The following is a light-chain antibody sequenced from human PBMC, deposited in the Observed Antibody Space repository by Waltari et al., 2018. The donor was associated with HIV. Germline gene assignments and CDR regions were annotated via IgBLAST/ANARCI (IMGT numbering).Light chain of an antibody. V-gene: IGKV4-1*01. CDR2: WAS. CDR1: QNILDISNNKNY. Sequence: DIVMTQSPDSLAVSVGERATINCKSSQNILDISNNKNYLTWYQQKPGQSPKLLIYWASTRESGVPDQFRGSGSGTDFTLTISSLQAEDVAVYYCQQHFSTPWTFGQGTKVGIK. J-gene: IGKJ1*01. CDR3: QQHFSTPWT.